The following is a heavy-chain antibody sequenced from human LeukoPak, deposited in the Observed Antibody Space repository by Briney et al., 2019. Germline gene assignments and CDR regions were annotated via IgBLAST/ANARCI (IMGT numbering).Heavy chain of an antibody. Sequence: PEGSLRLSCAASGFTVSSSYMSWVRQAPGKGPECVSVIYPGGTTYYADSVKGRFTISRDDSKNTLYLQMNSLRAEDTAVYYCARESSGYYFDYWGQGTLVTVSS. CDR3: ARESSGYYFDY. CDR2: IYPGGTT. CDR1: GFTVSSSY. V-gene: IGHV3-53*01. J-gene: IGHJ4*02. D-gene: IGHD6-25*01.